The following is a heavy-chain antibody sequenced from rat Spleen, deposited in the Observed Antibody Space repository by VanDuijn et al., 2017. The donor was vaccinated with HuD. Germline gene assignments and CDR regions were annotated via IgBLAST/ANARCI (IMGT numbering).Heavy chain of an antibody. CDR3: TGDRSHPGLTPYVMDA. CDR2: ISSGGGA. Sequence: QVQLKESGPGLVQPSQTLSLTCTVPGFSLTSYTVSWVRQPPGKGLEWIAAISSGGGAFYTSALKSRLSISRDTSKSQVFLKVTSLQTEDTAIYFCTGDRSHPGLTPYVMDAWGQGTSVTVSS. V-gene: IGHV2-6*01. CDR1: GFSLTSYT. D-gene: IGHD1-4*01. J-gene: IGHJ4*01.